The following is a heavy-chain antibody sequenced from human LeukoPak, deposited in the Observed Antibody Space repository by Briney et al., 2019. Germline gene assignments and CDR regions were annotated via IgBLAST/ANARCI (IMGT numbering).Heavy chain of an antibody. CDR2: INPNSGGT. Sequence: GASVKVSCKASGYTFTGYYMHWVRQAPGQGLEWMGWINPNSGGTNYAQKFQGRVTMTRNTSISTAYMELSSLRSEDTAVYYCARDIKLRGWLQDYYYYYMDVWGKGTTVTVSS. D-gene: IGHD5-24*01. J-gene: IGHJ6*03. V-gene: IGHV1-2*02. CDR3: ARDIKLRGWLQDYYYYYMDV. CDR1: GYTFTGYY.